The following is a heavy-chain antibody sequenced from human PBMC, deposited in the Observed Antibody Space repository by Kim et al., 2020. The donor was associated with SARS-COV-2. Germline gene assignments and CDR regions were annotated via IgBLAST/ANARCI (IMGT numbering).Heavy chain of an antibody. CDR3: ARLNDDILTGYGYFDY. V-gene: IGHV3-30*01. D-gene: IGHD3-9*01. J-gene: IGHJ4*02. Sequence: SVTGRFTISRDNSKNTLYLQMNSLRAEDTAVYYCARLNDDILTGYGYFDYWGQGTLVTVSS.